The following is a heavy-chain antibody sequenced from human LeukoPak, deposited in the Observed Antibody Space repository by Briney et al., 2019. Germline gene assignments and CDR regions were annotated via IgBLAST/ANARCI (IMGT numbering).Heavy chain of an antibody. Sequence: PGRSLRLSCAASGFSFSTYAMHWVRQAPGKGLEWVALISYDGSNKYYADSVKGRFTISRDNSKNTLYLQMHSLRADDTAVYYCARDLQYLLLMGEIDYWGQGTLVTVSS. CDR2: ISYDGSNK. J-gene: IGHJ4*02. CDR1: GFSFSTYA. CDR3: ARDLQYLLLMGEIDY. D-gene: IGHD2-2*01. V-gene: IGHV3-30*04.